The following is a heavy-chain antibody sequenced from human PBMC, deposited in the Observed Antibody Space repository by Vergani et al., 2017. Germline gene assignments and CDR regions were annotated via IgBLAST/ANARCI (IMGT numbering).Heavy chain of an antibody. CDR1: GYSFTSYW. J-gene: IGHJ4*02. CDR3: ERGYCSGGSCYSPSHTPLDY. Sequence: EVQLVQSGAEVKKPGESLKISCKGSGYSFTSYWIGWVRQMPGKGLEWMGIIYPGDSDTRYSPSFQGQVTISADKSISTAYLQWSSLKASDTAMYYCERGYCSGGSCYSPSHTPLDYWGQGTLVTVSS. D-gene: IGHD2-15*01. V-gene: IGHV5-51*01. CDR2: IYPGDSDT.